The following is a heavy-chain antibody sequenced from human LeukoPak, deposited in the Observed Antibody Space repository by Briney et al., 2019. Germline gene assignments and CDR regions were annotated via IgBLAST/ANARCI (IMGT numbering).Heavy chain of an antibody. V-gene: IGHV4-59*01. CDR3: ARGRITIFGVVILKHYFDY. CDR1: GGSISSYY. D-gene: IGHD3-3*01. CDR2: IYYSGST. J-gene: IGHJ4*02. Sequence: SETLSLTCTVSGGSISSYYWSWIRQPPGKGLEWIGYIYYSGSTNYNPSLKSRVTISVDTSKNQFSLKLSSVTAADTAVYYCARGRITIFGVVILKHYFDYWGQGTLVTVSS.